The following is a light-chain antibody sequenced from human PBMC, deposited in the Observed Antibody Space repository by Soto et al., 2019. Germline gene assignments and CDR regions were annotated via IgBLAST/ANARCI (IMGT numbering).Light chain of an antibody. CDR1: QSISSW. Sequence: DIQMTQSPSTLSASVGDRVTITCRASQSISSWLVWYQQKPGKAPKLLIYKTSSLESGVPSRFSGSRSGTEFTLTISSLQPDDFATYFCQQYNSYPWTFGQGTKVEIK. J-gene: IGKJ1*01. V-gene: IGKV1-5*03. CDR2: KTS. CDR3: QQYNSYPWT.